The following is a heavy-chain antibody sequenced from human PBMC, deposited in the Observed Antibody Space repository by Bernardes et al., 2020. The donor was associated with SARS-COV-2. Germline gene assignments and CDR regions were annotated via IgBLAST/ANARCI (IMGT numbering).Heavy chain of an antibody. D-gene: IGHD5-12*01. Sequence: SETLTLTCTVSGGSIITNSYYWGWIPQSNGQELEWIVSTYYSGITYYKPSLKSRTTISLDTSKNQFSLELNSVAAADTAVFYCVRNHSVYDRLGFFDSWGQGMPVTVSS. CDR3: VRNHSVYDRLGFFDS. CDR1: GGSIITNSYY. J-gene: IGHJ4*02. V-gene: IGHV4-39*01. CDR2: TYYSGIT.